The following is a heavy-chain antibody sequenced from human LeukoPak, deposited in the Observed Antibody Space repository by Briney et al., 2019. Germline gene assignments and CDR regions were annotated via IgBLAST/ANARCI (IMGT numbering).Heavy chain of an antibody. V-gene: IGHV4-38-2*02. Sequence: SETLSLTCTVSGYSISSGYYWGWIRQPPGKGLEWIGSIDHSGTTYYNPSLKSRVTISVDTSKNHFSLKLSSVTAADTAVYYCARGLVHYSSSISPHDYWGQGTLVTVSS. J-gene: IGHJ4*02. CDR3: ARGLVHYSSSISPHDY. D-gene: IGHD6-6*01. CDR1: GYSISSGYY. CDR2: IDHSGTT.